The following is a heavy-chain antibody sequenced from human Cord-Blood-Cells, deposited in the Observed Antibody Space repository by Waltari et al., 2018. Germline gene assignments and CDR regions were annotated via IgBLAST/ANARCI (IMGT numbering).Heavy chain of an antibody. V-gene: IGHV4-34*01. CDR1: GGSFSGYY. CDR2: INHSEST. Sequence: QVQLQQWGAGLLKPSETLSLTCAVYGGSFSGYYWSWIGQSPGKGLEWIGEINHSESTNISPALKERVTISVDTSKNQFSLKLSSVTAADTAVYYCARERYCSGGSCYSAFDIWGQGTMVTVSS. J-gene: IGHJ3*02. D-gene: IGHD2-15*01. CDR3: ARERYCSGGSCYSAFDI.